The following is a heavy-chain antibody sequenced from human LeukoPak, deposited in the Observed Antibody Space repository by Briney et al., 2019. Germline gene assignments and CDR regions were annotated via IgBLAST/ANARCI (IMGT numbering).Heavy chain of an antibody. Sequence: MPSETLSLTCAVSGYSISSGYHWGWIRQPPGKGLEWIGSISHSGTTNYNPSLKSRVTISVDTSKNQFSLRLNSVTAADTAVYYRARGQTYCGGDCYYAYFDYWGKGTLVTVSS. D-gene: IGHD2-21*01. CDR2: ISHSGTT. CDR1: GYSISSGYH. J-gene: IGHJ4*02. CDR3: ARGQTYCGGDCYYAYFDY. V-gene: IGHV4-38-2*01.